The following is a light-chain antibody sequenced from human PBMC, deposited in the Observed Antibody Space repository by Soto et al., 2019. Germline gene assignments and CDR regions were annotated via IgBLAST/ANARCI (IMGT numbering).Light chain of an antibody. CDR1: SSDIGGYKY. CDR3: TSYSRYRVLV. V-gene: IGLV2-14*01. CDR2: EVS. J-gene: IGLJ3*02. Sequence: QSALTQPASVSGSLGQSITIACTGTSSDIGGYKYVSWYLQHPGKAPKLIIFEVSNRPSGASDRFSGSNSGNTASLTISGLQAEDEADYYCTSYSRYRVLVFGGGTKVTVL.